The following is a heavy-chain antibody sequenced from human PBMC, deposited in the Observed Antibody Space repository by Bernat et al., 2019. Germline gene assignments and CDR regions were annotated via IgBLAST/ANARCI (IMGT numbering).Heavy chain of an antibody. CDR1: GFTFSSYA. J-gene: IGHJ3*02. CDR3: ARPRDSNGWYRAFDI. D-gene: IGHD6-19*01. Sequence: VQLVESGGGVVQPGKSLKLSCTASGFTFSSYAMNWVRQAPGKGLEWVAVISYDGNIKYYADSVKGRFTVSRDNSKTTLYLQMNSLTTEDTAVYYCARPRDSNGWYRAFDIWGQGTMVTVSS. CDR2: ISYDGNIK. V-gene: IGHV3-30-3*01.